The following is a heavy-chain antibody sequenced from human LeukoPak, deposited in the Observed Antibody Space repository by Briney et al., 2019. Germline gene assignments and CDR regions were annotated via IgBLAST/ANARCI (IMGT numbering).Heavy chain of an antibody. CDR3: ARDAVAGDY. D-gene: IGHD6-19*01. V-gene: IGHV3-7*01. CDR2: IKQDGSEK. CDR1: GFTFSRYW. Sequence: PGGSLRLSCVGSGFTFSRYWMSWARQAPGKGLEWVANIKQDGSEKNYVDSVKGRFTISRDNAQRSLSLQMNSLRAEDTAVYYCARDAVAGDYWGQGTLVTVSS. J-gene: IGHJ4*02.